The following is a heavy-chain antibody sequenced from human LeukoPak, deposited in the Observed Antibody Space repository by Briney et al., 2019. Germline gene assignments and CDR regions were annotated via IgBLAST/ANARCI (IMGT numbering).Heavy chain of an antibody. CDR2: IKEDGTEK. CDR1: GFTFSDFW. V-gene: IGHV3-7*01. Sequence: GGSLRLSCAGSGFTFSDFWMTWVRQTPGKGLEWVANIKEDGTEKNLVDYVTGRFTISRDNTKNLLFLEMNNLRGDDTAIYYCVRESRPGGAMGLYHNLDYWGQGTLVAVSS. J-gene: IGHJ4*02. CDR3: VRESRPGGAMGLYHNLDY. D-gene: IGHD1-1*01.